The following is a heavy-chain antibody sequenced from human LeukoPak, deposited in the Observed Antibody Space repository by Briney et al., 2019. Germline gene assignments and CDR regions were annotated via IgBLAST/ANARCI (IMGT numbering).Heavy chain of an antibody. D-gene: IGHD6-19*01. Sequence: SQTLSLTCTVSGGSISSGDYYWSWIRQPPGKGLEWIGYIYYSGSTYYNPSLKSRVTISVDTSKNQFSLKLSSVTAADTAVYYCARHGWGSGWASGMDVWGQGTTVTVSS. CDR3: ARHGWGSGWASGMDV. J-gene: IGHJ6*02. V-gene: IGHV4-30-4*08. CDR2: IYYSGST. CDR1: GGSISSGDYY.